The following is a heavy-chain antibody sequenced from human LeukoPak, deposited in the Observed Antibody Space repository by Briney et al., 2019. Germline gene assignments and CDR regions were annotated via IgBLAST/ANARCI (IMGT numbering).Heavy chain of an antibody. CDR3: ARPTGLYYFDY. CDR2: IYHSGST. CDR1: GYSISSGYY. J-gene: IGHJ4*02. D-gene: IGHD4-11*01. Sequence: SETLSLTCAVSGYSISSGYYWGWIRQPPGKGLEWIGSIYHSGSTYYNPSLKSRVTISVDTSKNQFSLELSSVTAADTAVYYCARPTGLYYFDYWGQGTLVTVSS. V-gene: IGHV4-38-2*01.